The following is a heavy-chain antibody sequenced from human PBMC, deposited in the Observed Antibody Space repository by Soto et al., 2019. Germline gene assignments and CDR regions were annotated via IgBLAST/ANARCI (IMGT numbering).Heavy chain of an antibody. J-gene: IGHJ4*02. CDR1: GGTFNNYA. CDR2: IIPIIGTA. D-gene: IGHD5-12*01. Sequence: QVQLVQSGAEVKKPGSSVKVSYKASGGTFNNYAISWVRQAPGQGLEWMGGIIPIIGTADYAHKFQGRLAISADESTGTTFIELSSLRSEDTALYYCARGGVDVVATSAFDYWGQGTLVTVSS. V-gene: IGHV1-69*01. CDR3: ARGGVDVVATSAFDY.